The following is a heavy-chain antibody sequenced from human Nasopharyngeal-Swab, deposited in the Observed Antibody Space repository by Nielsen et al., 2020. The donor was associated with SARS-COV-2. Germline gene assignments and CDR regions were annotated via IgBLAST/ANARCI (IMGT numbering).Heavy chain of an antibody. J-gene: IGHJ4*02. CDR1: GYSISSSYY. CDR2: IYHSGST. Sequence: SEPLSLTCAVSGYSISSSYYWGWIRQPPGKGLEWIGSIYHSGSTYYNPSLKSRVTISVDTSKNQFSLKLSSVTAADTAVYYCARHPVGLDIVVVPAAVDYWGQGTLVTVSS. CDR3: ARHPVGLDIVVVPAAVDY. V-gene: IGHV4-38-2*01. D-gene: IGHD2-2*01.